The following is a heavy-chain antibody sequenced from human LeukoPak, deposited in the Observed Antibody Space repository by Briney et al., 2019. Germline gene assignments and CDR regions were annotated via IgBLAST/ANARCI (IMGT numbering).Heavy chain of an antibody. CDR3: ARVEVPPRRYSYYMDV. CDR1: GYNLSAYG. J-gene: IGHJ6*03. Sequence: ASVKVSCKASGYNLSAYGIGWVRQAPGQGLEWMGWLSADKSQVNYAQKFQDRVILPTDTSTNTAHLELRNLKFEDSAVYFCARVEVPPRRYSYYMDVWGKGPRSPSP. V-gene: IGHV1-18*04. CDR2: LSADKSQV. D-gene: IGHD3-10*01.